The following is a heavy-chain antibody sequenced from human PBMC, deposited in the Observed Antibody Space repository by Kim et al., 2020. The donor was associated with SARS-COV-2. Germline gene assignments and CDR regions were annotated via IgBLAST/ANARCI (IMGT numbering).Heavy chain of an antibody. CDR2: INHSGST. Sequence: SETLSLTCAVYGGSFSGYYWSWIRQPPGKGLEWIGEINHSGSTNYNPSLKSRVTISVDTSKNQFSLKLSSVTAADTAVYYCASAAAAAGYYWGQGTLVTVSS. V-gene: IGHV4-34*01. CDR3: ASAAAAAGYY. CDR1: GGSFSGYY. J-gene: IGHJ4*02. D-gene: IGHD6-13*01.